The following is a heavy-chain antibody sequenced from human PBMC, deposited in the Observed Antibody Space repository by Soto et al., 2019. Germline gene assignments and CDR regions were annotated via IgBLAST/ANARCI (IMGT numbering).Heavy chain of an antibody. CDR1: GFTFSSYG. Sequence: QVQLVESGGGVVQPGRSLRLSCAASGFTFSSYGMHWVRQAPGKGLEWVAVIWYDGSNKYYADSVKGRFTISRDNSKNTLYLQMNSLRAEDTAVYYCARGNIWGSYRFLDYWGQGTLVTVSS. V-gene: IGHV3-33*01. J-gene: IGHJ4*02. D-gene: IGHD3-16*02. CDR2: IWYDGSNK. CDR3: ARGNIWGSYRFLDY.